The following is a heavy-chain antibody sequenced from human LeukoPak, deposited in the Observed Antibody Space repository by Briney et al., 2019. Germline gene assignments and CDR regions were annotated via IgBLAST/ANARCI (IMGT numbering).Heavy chain of an antibody. CDR3: ARQYEKYFQH. Sequence: SETLSHTCAFYGGSFSGYYWSWIRQPPGKGLEWIGEINHSGSTNYNPSLKSRVTISVDTSKNQFSLKLSSVTAADTAVYYCARQYEKYFQHWGQGTLVTVSS. V-gene: IGHV4-34*01. CDR2: INHSGST. D-gene: IGHD2/OR15-2a*01. J-gene: IGHJ1*01. CDR1: GGSFSGYY.